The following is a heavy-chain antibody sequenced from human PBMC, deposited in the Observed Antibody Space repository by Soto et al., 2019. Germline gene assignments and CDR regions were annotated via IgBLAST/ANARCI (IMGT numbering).Heavy chain of an antibody. D-gene: IGHD6-13*01. J-gene: IGHJ4*02. CDR3: ARGYIAAAEKSFDY. CDR1: GGSFSGYY. V-gene: IGHV4-34*01. CDR2: INHSGST. Sequence: QVQLQQWGAGLLKPSETLSLTCAVYGGSFSGYYWSWIRQPPGKGLEWIGEINHSGSTNYNPSLKSRVTISVDTSKNQCSLKLSSVTAADTAVYYCARGYIAAAEKSFDYWGQGTLVTVSS.